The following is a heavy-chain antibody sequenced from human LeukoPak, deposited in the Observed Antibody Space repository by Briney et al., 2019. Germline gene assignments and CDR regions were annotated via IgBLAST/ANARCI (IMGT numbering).Heavy chain of an antibody. D-gene: IGHD2-21*01. J-gene: IGHJ4*02. V-gene: IGHV4-59*01. CDR2: IFYTGGT. Sequence: SETLSLTCSISGGSISNYYWNWIRQPPGKGLEWIGYIFYTGGTNYNPSLKSRVTISEDTSKNQYSLRLSSVTAAHTAVYYCARASWAYSPFDSWGQGSLVTVSS. CDR1: GGSISNYY. CDR3: ARASWAYSPFDS.